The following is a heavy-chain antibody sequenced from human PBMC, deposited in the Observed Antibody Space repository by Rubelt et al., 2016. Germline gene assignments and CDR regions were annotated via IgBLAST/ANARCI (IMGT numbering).Heavy chain of an antibody. D-gene: IGHD6-13*01. CDR1: GASIISSRYY. CDR2: IHYTGSTS. V-gene: IGHV4-39*01. CDR3: ARQGLLEYSSSPDGIDY. J-gene: IGHJ4*02. Sequence: QLQLQESGPGLVKPSETLSLTCTVSGASIISSRYYWGWIRQPPGKGLEWIGSIHYTGSTSYYNPSLKSRVTISVDTSNVQSSLRLNSVTAADTAVYYCARQGLLEYSSSPDGIDYWGQGTLVTVSS.